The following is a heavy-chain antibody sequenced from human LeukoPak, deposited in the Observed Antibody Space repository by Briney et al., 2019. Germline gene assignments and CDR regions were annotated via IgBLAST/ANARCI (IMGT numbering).Heavy chain of an antibody. CDR2: INHSGST. V-gene: IGHV4-39*07. D-gene: IGHD6-19*01. J-gene: IGHJ4*02. CDR3: ARGTGQWLVLSPPSYYFDY. CDR1: GGSISSGGYY. Sequence: ESSETLSLTCTVSGGSISSGGYYWSWIRQPPGKGLEWIGEINHSGSTNYNPSLKSRVTISVDTSKNQFSLKLSSVTAADTAVYYCARGTGQWLVLSPPSYYFDYWGQGTLVTVSS.